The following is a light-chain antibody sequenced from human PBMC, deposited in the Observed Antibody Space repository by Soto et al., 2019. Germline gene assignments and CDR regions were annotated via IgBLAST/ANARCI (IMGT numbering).Light chain of an antibody. CDR3: QQVNRYPYT. CDR1: QGISSY. V-gene: IGKV1-9*01. J-gene: IGKJ2*01. Sequence: DIQLTQSPSFLSASVGDRVTITCRASQGISSYLAWYQQKPGKVPKLLIYVASTLQSGVPSRFSGSGSGTEFTLTVSSLQPEEFATYYCQQVNRYPYTCGQGTKLDIK. CDR2: VAS.